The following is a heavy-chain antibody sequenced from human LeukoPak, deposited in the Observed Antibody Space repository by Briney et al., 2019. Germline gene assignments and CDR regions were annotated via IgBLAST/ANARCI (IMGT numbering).Heavy chain of an antibody. D-gene: IGHD3/OR15-3a*01. CDR1: GGSISSYY. CDR2: TYYSGST. V-gene: IGHV4-59*08. CDR3: ARQEIGLRSFDP. J-gene: IGHJ5*02. Sequence: PSETLSLTCTVSGGSISSYYWSWIRQSPGKGLEWIGYTYYSGSTHNNPSLKSRVTISVDTSKNQFSLNLSSVTAADTAVYYCARQEIGLRSFDPWGQGTLVTVSS.